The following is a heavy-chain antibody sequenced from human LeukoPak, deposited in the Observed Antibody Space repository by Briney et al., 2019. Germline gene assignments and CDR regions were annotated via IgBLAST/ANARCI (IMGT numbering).Heavy chain of an antibody. V-gene: IGHV4-39*07. J-gene: IGHJ6*03. CDR3: ARTYYYDSSGYYYVGYYYYYMDV. Sequence: PSETLSLTCTVSGGSISSSSYYWGWIRQPPGKGLEWIGSIYYSGSTYYNPSLKSRVTISVDTSKNQFSLKLSSVTAADTAVYYCARTYYYDSSGYYYVGYYYYYMDVWGKGTTVTVSS. CDR1: GGSISSSSYY. CDR2: IYYSGST. D-gene: IGHD3-22*01.